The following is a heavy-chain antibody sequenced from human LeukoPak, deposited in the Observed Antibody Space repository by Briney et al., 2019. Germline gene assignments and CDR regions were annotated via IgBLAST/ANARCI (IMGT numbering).Heavy chain of an antibody. CDR1: GFTFSSYA. CDR2: ISYDGSNK. D-gene: IGHD6-19*01. CDR3: ARDRIAVAGTAVDY. Sequence: GGSLRLSCAASGFTFSSYAMHWVRQAPGKGLEWVAVISYDGSNKYYADSVKGRFTISRDNSKNTLYLQMNSRRAEDTAVYYCARDRIAVAGTAVDYWGQGTLVTVSS. V-gene: IGHV3-30-3*01. J-gene: IGHJ4*02.